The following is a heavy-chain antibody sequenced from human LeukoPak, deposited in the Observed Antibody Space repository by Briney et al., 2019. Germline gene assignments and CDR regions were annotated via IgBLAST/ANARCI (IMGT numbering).Heavy chain of an antibody. CDR2: ISWNSAGI. CDR3: AKAFRTNSNYYYGLDV. J-gene: IGHJ6*02. V-gene: IGHV3-9*01. Sequence: PGGSLRLSCAASGFTFDDYAMHWVRQIPGKGLEWVSGISWNSAGIGYADSVKGRFTISRDNAKNSLYLQMNSLRGEDTALYYCAKAFRTNSNYYYGLDVWCQGTTVTVSS. CDR1: GFTFDDYA. D-gene: IGHD2-8*01.